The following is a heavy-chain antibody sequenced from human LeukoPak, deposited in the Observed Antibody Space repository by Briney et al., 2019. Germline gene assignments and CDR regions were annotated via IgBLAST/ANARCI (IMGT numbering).Heavy chain of an antibody. CDR1: GGSFSGYY. CDR3: ARTGYIAVASYYYYYMDV. J-gene: IGHJ6*03. Sequence: PSETLSLTCAVYGGSFSGYYWSWIRQPPGKGLEWIGYIYYSGSTNYNPSLKSRVTISVDTSRNQFSLKLSSVTAADTAVYYCARTGYIAVASYYYYYMDVWGKGTTVTVSS. V-gene: IGHV4-59*01. CDR2: IYYSGST. D-gene: IGHD6-19*01.